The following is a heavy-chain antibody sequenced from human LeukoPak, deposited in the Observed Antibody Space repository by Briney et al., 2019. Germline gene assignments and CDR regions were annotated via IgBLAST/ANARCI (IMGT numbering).Heavy chain of an antibody. CDR3: ARVTYGDSTDYYFDY. CDR2: ISGDGGST. V-gene: IGHV3-43*02. CDR1: GFTFDDYA. D-gene: IGHD4-17*01. J-gene: IGHJ4*02. Sequence: GGSLRLSCAASGFTFDDYAMHWVPQASGKGLEWVSLISGDGGSTYYAESVKGRFTISRDNAKNSLYLQMNSLRAEDTALYYCARVTYGDSTDYYFDYWGQGTLVTVSS.